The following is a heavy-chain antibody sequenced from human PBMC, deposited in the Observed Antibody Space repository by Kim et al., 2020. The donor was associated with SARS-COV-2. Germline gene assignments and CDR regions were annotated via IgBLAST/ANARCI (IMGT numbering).Heavy chain of an antibody. J-gene: IGHJ4*02. CDR3: ARDPWAHRGTDAFDY. CDR1: GFSFNSFW. CDR2: INQDGSEK. D-gene: IGHD3-16*01. Sequence: GGSLRLSCAASGFSFNSFWMSWVRQAPGKGLEWLANINQDGSEKKFVDSVKGRFTISRDNAENSVYLQMNSLRVEDTAVYYCARDPWAHRGTDAFDYWGQGTLVTVSS. V-gene: IGHV3-7*01.